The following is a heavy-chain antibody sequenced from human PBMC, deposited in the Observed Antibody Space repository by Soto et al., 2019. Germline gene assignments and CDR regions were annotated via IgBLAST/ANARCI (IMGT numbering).Heavy chain of an antibody. V-gene: IGHV3-23*01. CDR2: ITGGGDYT. CDR3: VKKIAGTTTNGAYWYFDL. CDR1: GFTFGDFA. J-gene: IGHJ2*01. Sequence: EVQLLESGGDLVQPGGSLRLSCAASGFTFGDFAMNWVRQAPGKGLEWVSGITGGGDYTFYADSVKGRFTISRVQSKNTVYLQMNSLRAEDTALYYCVKKIAGTTTNGAYWYFDLWGRGTPVTVSS. D-gene: IGHD2-8*01.